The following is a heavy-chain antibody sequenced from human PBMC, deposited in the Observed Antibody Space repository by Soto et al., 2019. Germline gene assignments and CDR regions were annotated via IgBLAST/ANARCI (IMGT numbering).Heavy chain of an antibody. CDR1: GFTFSSYA. D-gene: IGHD3-3*01. V-gene: IGHV3-30-3*01. Sequence: QVQLVESGGGVVQPGRSLRLSCAASGFTFSSYAMHWVRQAPGKGLEWVAVISYDGSSKYYADSVKGRFTISRDNSKNTLYLQMNSLRAEDTAVYYCARTWRPYYYYGMDVWGQGTTVTVSS. CDR3: ARTWRPYYYYGMDV. CDR2: ISYDGSSK. J-gene: IGHJ6*02.